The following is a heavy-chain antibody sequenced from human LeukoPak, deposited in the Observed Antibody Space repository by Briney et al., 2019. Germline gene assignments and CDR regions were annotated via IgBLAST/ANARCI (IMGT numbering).Heavy chain of an antibody. D-gene: IGHD2-21*02. CDR1: GFTFSSYA. CDR2: ISSSSSYI. CDR3: ARRSCGGDCYSSLSY. Sequence: GGSLRLSCAASGFTFSSYAMTWVRQAPGKGLEWVSSISSSSSYIYYADSVKGRFTISRDNAKNSLYLQMNSLRAEDTAVYYCARRSCGGDCYSSLSYWGQGTLVTVSS. J-gene: IGHJ4*02. V-gene: IGHV3-21*01.